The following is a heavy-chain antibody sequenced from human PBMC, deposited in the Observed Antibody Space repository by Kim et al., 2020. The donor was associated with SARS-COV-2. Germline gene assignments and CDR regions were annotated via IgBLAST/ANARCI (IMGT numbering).Heavy chain of an antibody. CDR2: IYYSGST. D-gene: IGHD3-9*01. J-gene: IGHJ5*02. Sequence: SETLSLTCTVSGGSISSYYWSWIRQPPGKGLEWIGYIYYSGSTNYNPSLKSRVTISVDTSKNQFSLKLSSVTAADTAVYYCARYFRGLRLPGWFDPWGQGTLVTVSS. CDR1: GGSISSYY. V-gene: IGHV4-59*01. CDR3: ARYFRGLRLPGWFDP.